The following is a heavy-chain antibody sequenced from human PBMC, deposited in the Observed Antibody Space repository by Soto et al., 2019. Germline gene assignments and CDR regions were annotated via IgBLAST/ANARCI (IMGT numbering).Heavy chain of an antibody. V-gene: IGHV3-23*01. CDR1: GFTFSHYA. Sequence: GGSLRLSCAASGFTFSHYAMSWVRQAPGKGLEWVSTIIAGGGDTYYADSVKGRFTISRDNSKDTLYLEMNSLRVEDTAVYYCAKGGGRYYYGSGSYSPLYYLYYGMYVWGQGTPVTVSS. J-gene: IGHJ6*02. CDR3: AKGGGRYYYGSGSYSPLYYLYYGMYV. CDR2: IIAGGGDT. D-gene: IGHD3-10*01.